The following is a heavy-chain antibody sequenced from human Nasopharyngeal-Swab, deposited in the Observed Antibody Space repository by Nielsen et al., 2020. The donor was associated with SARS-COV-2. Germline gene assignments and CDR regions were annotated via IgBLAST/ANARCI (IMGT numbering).Heavy chain of an antibody. CDR1: GFTFSSYA. J-gene: IGHJ6*02. CDR3: AKGGSAEWPAFSYYGMDV. V-gene: IGHV3-23*01. D-gene: IGHD1-14*01. CDR2: ISGSGGST. Sequence: GESLKISCAASGFTFSSYAMSWVRQAPGKGLEWVSAISGSGGSTYYADSVKGRFTISRDNSKNTLYLQMNSLRAEDTAVYYCAKGGSAEWPAFSYYGMDVWGQGTTVTVSS.